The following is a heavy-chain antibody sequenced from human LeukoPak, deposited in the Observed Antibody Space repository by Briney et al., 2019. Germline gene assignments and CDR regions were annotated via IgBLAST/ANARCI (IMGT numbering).Heavy chain of an antibody. J-gene: IGHJ5*02. CDR1: GFTFSSYS. V-gene: IGHV3-21*01. Sequence: GGSLRLSCAASGFTFSSYSMNWVRQAPGKGLEWVSSISSSSSYIYYADSVKGRFTISRDNAKNSLYLQMNSLRAEDTAVYYCARKYSSSWYGAPDGNWFDPWGQGTLVTVSS. CDR3: ARKYSSSWYGAPDGNWFDP. CDR2: ISSSSSYI. D-gene: IGHD6-13*01.